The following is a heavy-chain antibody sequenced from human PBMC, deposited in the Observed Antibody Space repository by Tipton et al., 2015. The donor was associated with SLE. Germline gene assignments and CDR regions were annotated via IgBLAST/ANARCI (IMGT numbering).Heavy chain of an antibody. CDR3: ARGNTIFGVGY. Sequence: SLRLSCAASGFTFSSYGMHWVRQAPGKGLEWVSYISSSSSTIYYADSVKGRFTISRGNAKNSLYLQMNSLRAEDTAVYYCARGNTIFGVGYWGQGTLVTVSS. CDR2: ISSSSSTI. J-gene: IGHJ4*02. CDR1: GFTFSSYG. V-gene: IGHV3-48*01. D-gene: IGHD3-3*01.